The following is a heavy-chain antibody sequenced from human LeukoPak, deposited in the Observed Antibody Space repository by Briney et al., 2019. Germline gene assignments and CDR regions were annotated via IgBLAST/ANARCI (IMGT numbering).Heavy chain of an antibody. CDR3: ARREEAKLWFGELSSAFDI. V-gene: IGHV1-2*02. CDR2: INPNSGGT. D-gene: IGHD3-10*01. Sequence: ASVKVSCKASGYTFTGYYMHWVRQAPGQGLEWMGWINPNSGGTNYAQKFQGRVTMTRDTSISTAYMELSRLRSDDTAEYYCARREEAKLWFGELSSAFDIWGQGTMVTVSS. J-gene: IGHJ3*02. CDR1: GYTFTGYY.